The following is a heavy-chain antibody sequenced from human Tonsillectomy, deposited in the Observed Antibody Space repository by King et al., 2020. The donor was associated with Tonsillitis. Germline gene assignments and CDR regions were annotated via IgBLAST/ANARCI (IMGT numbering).Heavy chain of an antibody. CDR3: ARGTHLYGADYWANDC. D-gene: IGHD4/OR15-4a*01. CDR1: GFTFSSYW. V-gene: IGHV3-7*03. CDR2: IKEDGGKT. Sequence: VQLVESGGGLVQPGESLRLSCAASGFTFSSYWMSWVRQPPGKGLEWVADIKEDGGKTYFVDSVKGRFTISRDNAKNSLYLQMNSLRVEDTAVYYCARGTHLYGADYWANDCWGQGTLVTVSS. J-gene: IGHJ4*02.